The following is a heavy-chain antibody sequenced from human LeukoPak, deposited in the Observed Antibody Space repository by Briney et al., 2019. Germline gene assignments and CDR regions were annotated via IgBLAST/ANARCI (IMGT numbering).Heavy chain of an antibody. D-gene: IGHD6-13*01. V-gene: IGHV4-34*01. CDR1: GGSFSGYY. J-gene: IGHJ4*02. Sequence: SETLSLTCAVYGGSFSGYYWSWIRQPPGKGLEWIGEINHSGSTNYNLSLKSRVTISVDTSKNQFSLKLSSVTAADTAVYYCARVKGRAAGVTDYWGQGTLVTVSS. CDR3: ARVKGRAAGVTDY. CDR2: INHSGST.